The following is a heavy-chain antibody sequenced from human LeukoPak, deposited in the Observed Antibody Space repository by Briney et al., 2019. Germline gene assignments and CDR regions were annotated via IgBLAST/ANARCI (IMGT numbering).Heavy chain of an antibody. V-gene: IGHV3-23*01. D-gene: IGHD2-2*02. CDR2: ISGSGGST. J-gene: IGHJ4*02. CDR3: ATSSYCSNTTCYTIGNFDF. Sequence: GGSLRLSCAASGFTFSSYAMSWVRQAPGKGLEWVSCISGSGGSTYYADSVKGRFTISRDNSKNTLYLQMNSMRAEDTAVYYCATSSYCSNTTCYTIGNFDFWGQGTLVTVSS. CDR1: GFTFSSYA.